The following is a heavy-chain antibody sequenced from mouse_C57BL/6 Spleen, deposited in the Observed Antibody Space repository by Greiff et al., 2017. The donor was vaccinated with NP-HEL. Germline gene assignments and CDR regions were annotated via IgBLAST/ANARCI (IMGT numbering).Heavy chain of an antibody. V-gene: IGHV8-8*01. Sequence: QVTLKESGPGILQPSQTLSLTCSFSGFSLSTFGMGVGWIRQPSGKGLEWLVHIWWDDDKYYNPALKSRLTTSKDTSKNQVFLKIANVDTADTATYYCARIARDDGYYVWYFDVWGTGTTVTVSS. CDR2: IWWDDDK. D-gene: IGHD2-3*01. CDR1: GFSLSTFGMG. CDR3: ARIARDDGYYVWYFDV. J-gene: IGHJ1*03.